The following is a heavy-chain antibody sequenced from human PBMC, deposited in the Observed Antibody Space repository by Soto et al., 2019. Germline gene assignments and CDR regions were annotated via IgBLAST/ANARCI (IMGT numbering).Heavy chain of an antibody. J-gene: IGHJ5*02. V-gene: IGHV1-69*12. CDR3: ARTYCSGGSCWKYNWFDP. D-gene: IGHD2-15*01. CDR2: IIPIFGTA. CDR1: GGTFSSYA. Sequence: QVQLVQSGAEVKKPGSSVKVSCKASGGTFSSYAISWVRQAPGQGLEWMGGIIPIFGTANYAQKFQGRVTITADEXTXTXYMELSSLRSEDTAVYYCARTYCSGGSCWKYNWFDPWGQGTLVTVSS.